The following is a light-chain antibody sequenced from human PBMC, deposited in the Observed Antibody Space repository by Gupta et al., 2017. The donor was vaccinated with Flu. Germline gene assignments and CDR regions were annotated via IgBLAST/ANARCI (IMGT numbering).Light chain of an antibody. CDR1: QSVSSSD. CDR2: GAS. J-gene: IGKJ4*01. CDR3: LQDATSPLT. V-gene: IGKV3-20*01. Sequence: EIVLTQSPSTLSLSPGERATLSCRASQSVSSSDLAWYQQKPGQAPRLLIYGASSRATGIPDRFSGGGSGTDFTLTMNRLEPEDFAVYYCLQDATSPLTFGGGTKVEIK.